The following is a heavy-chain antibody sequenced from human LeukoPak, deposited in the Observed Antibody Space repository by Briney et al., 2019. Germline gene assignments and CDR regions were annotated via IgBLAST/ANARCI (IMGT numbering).Heavy chain of an antibody. J-gene: IGHJ3*02. CDR1: GGSISSSSYY. CDR3: ARAVLRFLEWLSGGGAFDI. Sequence: SETLSLTCTVSGGSISSSSYYWGWSRQPPGKGLEWIGSIYYSGSTYYNPSLKSRVTISVDTSKNQFSLKLSSVTAADTAVYYCARAVLRFLEWLSGGGAFDIWGQGTMVTVSS. CDR2: IYYSGST. V-gene: IGHV4-39*07. D-gene: IGHD3-3*01.